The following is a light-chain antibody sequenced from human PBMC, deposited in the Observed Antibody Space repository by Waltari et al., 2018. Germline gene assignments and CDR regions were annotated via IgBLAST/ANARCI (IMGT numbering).Light chain of an antibody. Sequence: EIVMTQSPATLSLSPGERATLSCRASQSVSSSLAWYQQKPGQAPRLLIYGASSRATGIPDRFSGSGSGTDFTLTSSSLEPEDVGVYYCLQRSNWPLTFGGGTKVEIK. CDR2: GAS. CDR3: LQRSNWPLT. V-gene: IGKV3D-15*01. J-gene: IGKJ4*01. CDR1: QSVSSS.